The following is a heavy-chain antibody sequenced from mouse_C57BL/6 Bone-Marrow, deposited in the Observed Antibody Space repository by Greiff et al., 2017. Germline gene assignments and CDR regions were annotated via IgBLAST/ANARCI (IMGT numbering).Heavy chain of an antibody. J-gene: IGHJ4*01. CDR2: IRNKANGYTT. CDR3: ERYGPYYYGSSYDAMDY. V-gene: IGHV7-3*01. Sequence: EVKLVESGGGLVQPGGSLSLSCAASGFTFTDYYMSWVRQPPGKALEWLGFIRNKANGYTTEYSASVQGRFTISRDNSQSILYLQMNALGAEDSATYYCERYGPYYYGSSYDAMDYWGQGTSVTVSS. CDR1: GFTFTDYY. D-gene: IGHD1-1*01.